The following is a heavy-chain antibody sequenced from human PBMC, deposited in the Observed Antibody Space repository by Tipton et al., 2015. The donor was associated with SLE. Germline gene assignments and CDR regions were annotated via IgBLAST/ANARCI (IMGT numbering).Heavy chain of an antibody. CDR2: IHYSGST. J-gene: IGHJ2*01. D-gene: IGHD5-12*01. CDR1: GGSISSNSYY. V-gene: IGHV4-39*01. Sequence: GLVKPSETLSLTCTVSGGSISSNSYYWDWIRQPPGKGLEWIGGIHYSGSTYYNPSLKSRVTMSVDTSKNQFSLKLSSVTAADTSVFYCTRRVATSYWYFDLWGRGTLVTVSS. CDR3: TRRVATSYWYFDL.